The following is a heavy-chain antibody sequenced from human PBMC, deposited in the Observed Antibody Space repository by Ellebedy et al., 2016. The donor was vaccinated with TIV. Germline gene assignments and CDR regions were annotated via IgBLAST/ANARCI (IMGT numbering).Heavy chain of an antibody. CDR1: GFTFGDYA. V-gene: IGHV3-49*04. CDR2: IRSKAYGGTT. D-gene: IGHD6-13*01. CDR3: TRDLTTLAAAGTGIYYYTMDV. Sequence: GESLKISXTASGFTFGDYAMSWVRQAPGKGLEWVSFIRSKAYGGTTEYAASVKGRFTISRDDSKSIAYLQMNSLKAEGTAVYYCTRDLTTLAAAGTGIYYYTMDVWGQGTTVTVS. J-gene: IGHJ6*02.